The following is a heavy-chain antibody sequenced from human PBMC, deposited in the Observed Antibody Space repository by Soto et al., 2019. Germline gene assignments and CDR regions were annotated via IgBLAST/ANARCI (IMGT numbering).Heavy chain of an antibody. J-gene: IGHJ4*02. CDR1: GFTFSSYS. CDR3: ARDMVGYFDWLLFDY. Sequence: GGSLRLSCAASGFTFSSYSMNWVRQAPGKGLEWVSYISSSSTIYYADSVKGRFTISRDNAKNSLYLQMNSLRAEDTAVYYCARDMVGYFDWLLFDYWGQGTLVTVSS. CDR2: ISSSSTI. V-gene: IGHV3-48*01. D-gene: IGHD3-9*01.